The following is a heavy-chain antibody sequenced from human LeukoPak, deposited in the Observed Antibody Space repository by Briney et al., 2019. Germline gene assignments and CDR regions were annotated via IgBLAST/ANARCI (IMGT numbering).Heavy chain of an antibody. V-gene: IGHV3-48*03. CDR3: ARDYGKWDPQDY. Sequence: PGGSLRLSCAVSGFSLTTYEMDWIRQAPGKGLEWVAYTDSNSETTHYADSVKGRFTISRDNAKNSLYLQMNSLRAEDTALYYCARDYGKWDPQDYWGQETLVTVSS. J-gene: IGHJ4*02. CDR2: TDSNSETT. D-gene: IGHD1-26*01. CDR1: GFSLTTYE.